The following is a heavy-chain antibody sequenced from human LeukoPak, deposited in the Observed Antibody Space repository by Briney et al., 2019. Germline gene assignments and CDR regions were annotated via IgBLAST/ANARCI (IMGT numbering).Heavy chain of an antibody. CDR1: GYSFTDYY. CDR3: ARSDFVDAGPYLIGP. J-gene: IGHJ5*02. D-gene: IGHD3-3*01. Sequence: AASVKVSCKTSGYSFTDYYIHWVRQAPGQGLEWMGWINPKSGRTSSARKFQDRVTMTRDPSISAVYMDMAWLTSDDTAIYFCARSDFVDAGPYLIGPWGQGTLVTVSS. CDR2: INPKSGRT. V-gene: IGHV1-2*02.